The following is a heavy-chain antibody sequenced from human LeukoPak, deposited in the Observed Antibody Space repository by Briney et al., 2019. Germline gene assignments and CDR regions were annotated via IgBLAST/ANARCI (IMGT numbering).Heavy chain of an antibody. J-gene: IGHJ4*02. V-gene: IGHV4-30-2*01. CDR2: IYHSGST. D-gene: IGHD3-10*01. Sequence: SETLSLTCAVSGGSISSGGYSWSWIRQPPGKGLEWIGYIYHSGSTNYNPSLKSRVTMSVDTSKNQLSLKLSSVTAADTAVYYCARDRGELYDYWGQGTLVTVSS. CDR1: GGSISSGGYS. CDR3: ARDRGELYDY.